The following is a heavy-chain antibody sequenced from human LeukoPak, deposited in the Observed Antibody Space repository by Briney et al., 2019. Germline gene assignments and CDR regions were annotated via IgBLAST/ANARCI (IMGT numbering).Heavy chain of an antibody. CDR2: IYYSGST. V-gene: IGHV4-31*03. Sequence: PSETLSLTCTVSGGSISSGGYYWSWIRQHPGKGLEWIGYIYYSGSTYYNPSLKSRVTISVDTSKNQFSLKLSSVTAADTAVYYCARGSDYVTPYYFDYWGQGTLVTVSS. CDR3: ARGSDYVTPYYFDY. CDR1: GGSISSGGYY. D-gene: IGHD4-17*01. J-gene: IGHJ4*02.